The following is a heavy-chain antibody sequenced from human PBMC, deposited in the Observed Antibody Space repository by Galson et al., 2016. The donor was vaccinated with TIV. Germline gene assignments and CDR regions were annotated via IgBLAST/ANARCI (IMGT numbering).Heavy chain of an antibody. V-gene: IGHV2-70*11. CDR3: ARKRSAVAGASDI. CDR1: GFSLSTSGMC. Sequence: PALVKPTQTLTLTCTFSGFSLSTSGMCVSWIRQPPGKALEWLARIDWDDDKYYSTSLKTRLTISKDTPKNQVALIMTNMDPVDTATYYCARKRSAVAGASDIWGQGTMVTVSP. J-gene: IGHJ3*02. D-gene: IGHD6-19*01. CDR2: IDWDDDK.